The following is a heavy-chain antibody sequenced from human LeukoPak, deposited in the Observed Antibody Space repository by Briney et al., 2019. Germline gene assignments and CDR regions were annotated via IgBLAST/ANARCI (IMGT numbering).Heavy chain of an antibody. J-gene: IGHJ4*02. CDR1: GYTFTSYY. V-gene: IGHV1-46*01. Sequence: ASVKVSCKASGYTFTSYYMHWVRQAPGQGLEWMGIINPSGGSTSYAQKFQGRVTMTRDTSTSTVYMELSGLRSEDTAVYYCARDPPRSITFGGVIEDYWGQGTLVTVSS. CDR3: ARDPPRSITFGGVIEDY. D-gene: IGHD3-16*02. CDR2: INPSGGST.